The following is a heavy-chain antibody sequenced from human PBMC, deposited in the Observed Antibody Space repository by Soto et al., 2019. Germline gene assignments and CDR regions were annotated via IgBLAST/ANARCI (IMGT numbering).Heavy chain of an antibody. CDR3: ARGDYYDAYYYGMDV. CDR1: GFTFSDHY. CDR2: TRNKANSYTT. Sequence: PGGSLRLSCAASGFTFSDHYMDWVRQAPGKGLEWVGRTRNKANSYTTEYAASVKGRFTISRDDSKNSLYLQMNSLKTEDTAVYYCARGDYYDAYYYGMDVWGQGTTVTVSS. V-gene: IGHV3-72*01. D-gene: IGHD3-22*01. J-gene: IGHJ6*02.